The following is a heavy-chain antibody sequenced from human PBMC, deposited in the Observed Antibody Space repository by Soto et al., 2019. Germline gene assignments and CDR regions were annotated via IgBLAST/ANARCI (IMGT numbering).Heavy chain of an antibody. Sequence: SETLSLTCTVSGGSISSSSYYWGWIRQPPGKGLEWIGSIYYSGSTYYNPSLKSRVTISVDTSKNQFSLKLSSVTAADTAVYYCARQRAEITIFGVVINSYGMDVWGQGTTATVS. CDR3: ARQRAEITIFGVVINSYGMDV. CDR1: GGSISSSSYY. J-gene: IGHJ6*02. CDR2: IYYSGST. V-gene: IGHV4-39*01. D-gene: IGHD3-3*01.